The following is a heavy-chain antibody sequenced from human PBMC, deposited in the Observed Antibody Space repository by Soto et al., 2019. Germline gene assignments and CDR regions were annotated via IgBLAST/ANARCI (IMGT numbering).Heavy chain of an antibody. V-gene: IGHV3-7*01. D-gene: IGHD5-18*01. CDR2: IKQDGSEK. Sequence: GGSLRLSCAASGFTFSSYWMSWVRQAPGKGLEWVANIKQDGSEKYYADSVKGRFTISRDNAKNSLYLQMNSLRAEDTAVYYCARDVRGYGYYYYGMDVWGQGTTVTVSS. CDR1: GFTFSSYW. J-gene: IGHJ6*02. CDR3: ARDVRGYGYYYYGMDV.